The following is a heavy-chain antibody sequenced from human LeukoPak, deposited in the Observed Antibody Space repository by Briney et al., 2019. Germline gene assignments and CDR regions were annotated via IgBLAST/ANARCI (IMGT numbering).Heavy chain of an antibody. CDR1: GFTFSSYA. CDR3: ARFAAGGSYYYYMDV. CDR2: IATSSSTI. D-gene: IGHD6-25*01. V-gene: IGHV3-48*01. J-gene: IGHJ6*03. Sequence: GGSLRLSCAASGFTFSSYAMNWVRQPPGKGLEWVSNIATSSSTIYYADSVKGRFTISRDNAKNSLYLQMNSLRADDTAVYYCARFAAGGSYYYYMDVWGKGTTVTVSS.